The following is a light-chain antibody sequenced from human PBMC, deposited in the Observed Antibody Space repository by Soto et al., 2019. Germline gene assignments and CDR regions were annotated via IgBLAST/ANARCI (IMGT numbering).Light chain of an antibody. V-gene: IGLV1-51*01. CDR3: GTWDSSLSASYV. J-gene: IGLJ1*01. Sequence: QSVLTQPPSVSAAPGQKVTISWSGSNSNIGNNYVSWYQQLPGTAPKLLIYDNNKRPSGIPDRFSGSKSGTSATLGITGLQTGDEADYYCGTWDSSLSASYVFGSGTKLTVL. CDR1: NSNIGNNY. CDR2: DNN.